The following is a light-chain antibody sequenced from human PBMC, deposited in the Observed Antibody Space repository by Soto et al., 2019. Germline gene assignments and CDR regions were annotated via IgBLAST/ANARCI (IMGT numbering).Light chain of an antibody. CDR1: QSVSSSY. Sequence: EIVLTQSPGTLSLSPGERATLSCRASQSVSSSYLAWYQQNPGQAPRLLIYGASSRATGIPDRFSGSGSGTDLTLTISRLEPEDFAVYYCQQYGSSPFTFGPGTKVDI. CDR3: QQYGSSPFT. CDR2: GAS. V-gene: IGKV3-20*01. J-gene: IGKJ3*01.